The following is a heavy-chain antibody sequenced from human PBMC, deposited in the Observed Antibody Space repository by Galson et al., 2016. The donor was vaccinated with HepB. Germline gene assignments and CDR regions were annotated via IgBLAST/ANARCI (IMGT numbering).Heavy chain of an antibody. D-gene: IGHD1-14*01. CDR1: GFTFSNAW. Sequence: SLRLSCAASGFTFSNAWMSWVRQAPGKGLEWVGRIKSGGGTTEYAAPVKGRFIISRDDSGSILFLQMNSLKTEDTAVYYCAADSPDFLPQIDYWGQGTLV. J-gene: IGHJ4*02. CDR2: IKSGGGTT. V-gene: IGHV3-15*01. CDR3: AADSPDFLPQIDY.